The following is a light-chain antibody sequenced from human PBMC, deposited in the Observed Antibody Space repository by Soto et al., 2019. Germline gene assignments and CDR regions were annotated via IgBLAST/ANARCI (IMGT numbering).Light chain of an antibody. CDR2: GAS. V-gene: IGKV3-15*01. CDR1: QSVSSN. CDR3: QQYNDWPPT. Sequence: EIVMTQSPATLSVSPGERATLSCRASQSVSSNLAWYQQKPGRAPRLLIYGASTGATGMPARFSGSGSGTEFTLTIRSLQSEDFAVYYCQQYNDWPPTFGQGTKVDIK. J-gene: IGKJ1*01.